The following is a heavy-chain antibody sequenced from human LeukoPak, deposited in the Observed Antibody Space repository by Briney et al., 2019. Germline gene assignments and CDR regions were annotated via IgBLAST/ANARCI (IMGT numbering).Heavy chain of an antibody. Sequence: AGGSLRLSCAASGFSFSTYSMNWVRQAPGKGLEWVSYISYSSNTIYYADSVKGRFTVSRDNAKNSLYLQMNSLRAEDTAVYYCARDRDISPSYFDYWGQGTLVTVSS. D-gene: IGHD5-12*01. CDR1: GFSFSTYS. CDR2: ISYSSNTI. J-gene: IGHJ4*02. V-gene: IGHV3-48*01. CDR3: ARDRDISPSYFDY.